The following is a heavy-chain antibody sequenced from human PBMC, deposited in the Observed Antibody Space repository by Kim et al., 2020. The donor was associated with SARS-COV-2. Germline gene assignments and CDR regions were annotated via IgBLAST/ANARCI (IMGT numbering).Heavy chain of an antibody. J-gene: IGHJ3*02. V-gene: IGHV4-59*08. CDR2: IYYSGST. CDR3: ARRALGYCSSTSCQDAFDI. D-gene: IGHD2-2*01. Sequence: SETLSLTCTVSGGSISSYYWRWIRQPPGKGLEWIGYIYYSGSTNYNPSLKSRVTISVDTSKNQFSLKLSSVTAADTAVYYCARRALGYCSSTSCQDAFDIWGQGTMVTVSS. CDR1: GGSISSYY.